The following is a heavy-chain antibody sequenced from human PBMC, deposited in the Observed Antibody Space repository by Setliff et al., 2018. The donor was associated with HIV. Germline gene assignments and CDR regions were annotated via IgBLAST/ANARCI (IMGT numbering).Heavy chain of an antibody. J-gene: IGHJ3*02. CDR3: ARPTTGLGGGAAFDI. CDR1: GSSFSSGIYY. CDR2: ISYSGST. V-gene: IGHV4-31*03. D-gene: IGHD2-8*01. Sequence: SETLSLTCYVSGSSFSSGIYYWTWIRQQPGKGLEWIGYISYSGSTYYNPSLKSRLTMSIDTSKSHFSLNLNSVTAADTAVYYCARPTTGLGGGAAFDIWGQGTMVTVSS.